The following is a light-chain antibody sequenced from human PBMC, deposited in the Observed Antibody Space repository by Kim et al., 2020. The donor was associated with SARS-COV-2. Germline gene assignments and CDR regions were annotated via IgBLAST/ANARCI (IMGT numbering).Light chain of an antibody. CDR2: GAS. V-gene: IGKV3-15*01. Sequence: EIVMTQSPATLSVSPGERATLSCRASQSVSSNLAWYQQKPGQAPRLIIYGASTRATGIPARFSGSGSGTEFTLTISSLQSEDFAVYYCQQYNNCLLYTFGQGTKLEI. CDR1: QSVSSN. J-gene: IGKJ2*01. CDR3: QQYNNCLLYT.